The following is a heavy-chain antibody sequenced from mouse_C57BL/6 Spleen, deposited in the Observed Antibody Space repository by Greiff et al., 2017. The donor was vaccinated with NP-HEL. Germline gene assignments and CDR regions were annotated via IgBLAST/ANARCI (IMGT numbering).Heavy chain of an antibody. V-gene: IGHV1-66*01. CDR3: ARVTTVVDYYAMDY. CDR2: IYPGSGNT. D-gene: IGHD1-1*01. J-gene: IGHJ4*01. Sequence: QVQLQQSGPELVKPGASVKISCKASGYSFTSYYIHWVKQRPGQGLEWIGWIYPGSGNTKYNEKFKGKATLTADTSSSTAYMQLSSLTSEDSAVYYCARVTTVVDYYAMDYWGQGTAVTVSS. CDR1: GYSFTSYY.